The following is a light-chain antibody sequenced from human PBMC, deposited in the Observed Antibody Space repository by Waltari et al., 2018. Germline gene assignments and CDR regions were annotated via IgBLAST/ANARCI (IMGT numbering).Light chain of an antibody. CDR1: MLPKKY. CDR2: QDS. V-gene: IGLV3-27*01. J-gene: IGLJ1*01. CDR3: YSTTDNNLGV. Sequence: SSERTQPSSVSVSRGPTARITCSGDMLPKKYTRCFKQKPGQAPVLVLYQDSARPSGSPERFSGSSSGTTVTLTISGAQVEDEADYYCYSTTDNNLGVFGPGTRVTVL.